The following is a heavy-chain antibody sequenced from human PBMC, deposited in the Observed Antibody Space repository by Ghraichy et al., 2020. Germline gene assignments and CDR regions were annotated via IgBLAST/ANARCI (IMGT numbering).Heavy chain of an antibody. V-gene: IGHV3-23*01. CDR1: GFTFSSNA. Sequence: GGSLRLSCAASGFTFSSNAMSWVRQAPGKGLEWVSGIGSGGGSTYYADSVKGRFTISRDNSKNTLYLQMNSLRAEDTAVYFCAKSPYTPPVFSSTFRGDQYYFDYWGQGTLVTVSS. CDR3: AKSPYTPPVFSSTFRGDQYYFDY. CDR2: IGSGGGST. J-gene: IGHJ4*02. D-gene: IGHD6-13*01.